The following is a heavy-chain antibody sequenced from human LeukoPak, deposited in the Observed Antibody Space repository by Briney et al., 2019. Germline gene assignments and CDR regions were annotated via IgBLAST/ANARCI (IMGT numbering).Heavy chain of an antibody. Sequence: SETLSLTCTVSGGSISSSSYYWGWIRQPPGKGLEWIGSIYYSGSTYYNPSLKSRVTISVDTSKSQFSLTLSSVTAADTAVYYCARGQKYIYGYTVTELGSRYFDYWGQGTLVTVSS. CDR1: GGSISSSSYY. V-gene: IGHV4-39*07. CDR3: ARGQKYIYGYTVTELGSRYFDY. CDR2: IYYSGST. D-gene: IGHD5-18*01. J-gene: IGHJ4*02.